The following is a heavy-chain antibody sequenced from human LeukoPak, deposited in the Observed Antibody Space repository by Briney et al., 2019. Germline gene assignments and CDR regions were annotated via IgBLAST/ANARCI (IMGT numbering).Heavy chain of an antibody. J-gene: IGHJ4*02. Sequence: ASVTVSCTASGYTFTGYYMHWVRQAPGQGLEWMGWINPNSGGTNYAQKFQGRVTMTRDTSISTAYMELSRLRSDDTAVYYCARELSSGWYPIAIDYWGQGTLVTVSS. CDR1: GYTFTGYY. CDR2: INPNSGGT. CDR3: ARELSSGWYPIAIDY. V-gene: IGHV1-2*02. D-gene: IGHD6-19*01.